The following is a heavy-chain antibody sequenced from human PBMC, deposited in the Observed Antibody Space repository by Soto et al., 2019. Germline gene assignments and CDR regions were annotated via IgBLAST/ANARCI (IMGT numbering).Heavy chain of an antibody. CDR2: ISDSGDNT. CDR3: AKVGWI. J-gene: IGHJ4*02. D-gene: IGHD5-12*01. V-gene: IGHV3-23*01. CDR1: GLTFSSHA. Sequence: EVQLLESGGGLLQPGGSLRLSCAASGLTFSSHAMTWVRQAPGKGLQWVSTISDSGDNTYYADSVKGRFTISRDNSKNTLYLQMNSLSAEDTAVYYCAKVGWIGGQGTLVTVSS.